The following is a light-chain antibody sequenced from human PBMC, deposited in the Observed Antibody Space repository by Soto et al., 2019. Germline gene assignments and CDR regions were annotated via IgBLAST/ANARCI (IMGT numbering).Light chain of an antibody. CDR3: CSYAGSSTYYV. Sequence: QSALPQPASVSGSPGQSITISCTGTSSDVGSYNLVSWYQQHPGKAPKLMIYEGGKRPSGVSNRFSGSKSGNTASLTISGLQAEDEADYYCCSYAGSSTYYVLGHGTKVTV. J-gene: IGLJ1*01. CDR2: EGG. V-gene: IGLV2-23*01. CDR1: SSDVGSYNL.